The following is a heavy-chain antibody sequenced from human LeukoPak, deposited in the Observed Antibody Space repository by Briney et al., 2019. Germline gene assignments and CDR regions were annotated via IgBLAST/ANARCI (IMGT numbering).Heavy chain of an antibody. CDR3: ARASRHIDY. J-gene: IGHJ4*02. Sequence: SETLSLTCTVSGGSISSYYWSWIRQPPGKGLEWIGSIYYSGSTYYNPSLKSRVTISVDTSKNQFSLKLSSVTAADTAVYYCARASRHIDYWGQGTLVTVSS. CDR2: IYYSGST. CDR1: GGSISSYY. V-gene: IGHV4-59*05. D-gene: IGHD5-12*01.